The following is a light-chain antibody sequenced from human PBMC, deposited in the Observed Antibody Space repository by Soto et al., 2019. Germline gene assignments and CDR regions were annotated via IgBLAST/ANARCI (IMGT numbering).Light chain of an antibody. CDR3: QQLNTYHT. J-gene: IGKJ2*01. CDR1: QGISSY. CDR2: AAS. V-gene: IGKV1-9*01. Sequence: IQLTQSPSSLSASVGDRVTITCRARQGISSYLAWYQQKPGKAPKLLIYAASTLQSGVPSRFSGSGSGTDFTLTISSLQPEDFTTYYCQQLNTYHTFGQGTRLEIK.